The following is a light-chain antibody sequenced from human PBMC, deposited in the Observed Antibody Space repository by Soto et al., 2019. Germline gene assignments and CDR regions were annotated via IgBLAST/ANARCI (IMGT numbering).Light chain of an antibody. J-gene: IGKJ2*01. CDR2: AAS. V-gene: IGKV3-20*01. CDR1: QSLTNNY. Sequence: EIVLTQSPGTLSLSPGERATLSCRASQSLTNNYLAWYQQKPGQAPRLLIYAASSRATGIPDRFSGSGSETDFTLTISRLEPEDFAVYYCQQYGSSPPMYTFGQGTKLEIK. CDR3: QQYGSSPPMYT.